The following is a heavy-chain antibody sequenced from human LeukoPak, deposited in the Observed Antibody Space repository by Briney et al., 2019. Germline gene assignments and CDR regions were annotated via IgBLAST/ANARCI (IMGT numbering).Heavy chain of an antibody. CDR2: IIPIFGTA. J-gene: IGHJ4*02. CDR1: GGTFGSYA. Sequence: SVKVSCKASGGTFGSYAISWVRQAPGQGLEWMGGIIPIFGTANYAQKFQGRVTITADESTSTAYMGLSSLRSEDTAVYYCASQLGGGNSEYGRWGQGTLVTVSS. CDR3: ASQLGGGNSEYGR. D-gene: IGHD4-23*01. V-gene: IGHV1-69*13.